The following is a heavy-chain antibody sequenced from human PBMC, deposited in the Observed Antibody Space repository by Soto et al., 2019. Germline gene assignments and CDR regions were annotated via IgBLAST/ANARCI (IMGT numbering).Heavy chain of an antibody. CDR3: ARDSPSGTNYFDY. CDR1: GGSISSGGYY. V-gene: IGHV4-31*03. Sequence: SETLSLTCTVSGGSISSGGYYWSWIRQHPGKGLEWIGYIYYSGSTYYNPSLKSRVTISVDTSKNQFSLKLSSVTAAGTAVYYCARDSPSGTNYFDYWGQGTLVTVSS. D-gene: IGHD1-1*01. J-gene: IGHJ4*02. CDR2: IYYSGST.